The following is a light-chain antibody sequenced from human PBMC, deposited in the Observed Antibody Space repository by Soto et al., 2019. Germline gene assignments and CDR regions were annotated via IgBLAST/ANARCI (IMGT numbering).Light chain of an antibody. CDR3: QSYDSSLSAL. CDR1: SSNIGAGYD. Sequence: QSVLTQPPSVSGAPGQRVTISCTGSSSNIGAGYDVHWYQQLPGPAPKLLIYGNSNRPSGVPDRFSGSKSGTSASLAINGLQAEDEADYYCQSYDSSLSALFGGGTKLTVL. V-gene: IGLV1-40*01. J-gene: IGLJ3*02. CDR2: GNS.